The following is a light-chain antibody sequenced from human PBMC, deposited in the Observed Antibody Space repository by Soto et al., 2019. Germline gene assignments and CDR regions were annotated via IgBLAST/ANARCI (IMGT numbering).Light chain of an antibody. J-gene: IGLJ3*02. CDR3: HSYDYSLTASV. CDR1: SSNLGAGYD. Sequence: QSVLTQPPSGSGSPEQRVTISFTGNSSNLGAGYDVHWYQQLPGAAPKLVIFGNRNRPSGVPERFSGSKSGTSASLSITGLQAEDEADHCCHSYDYSLTASVFGGGTKLTVL. V-gene: IGLV1-40*01. CDR2: GNR.